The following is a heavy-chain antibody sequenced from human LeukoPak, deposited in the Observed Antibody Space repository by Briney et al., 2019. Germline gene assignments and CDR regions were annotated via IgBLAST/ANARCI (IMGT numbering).Heavy chain of an antibody. Sequence: SETLSLTCAVYGGSFSGYYWSWIRQPPGKGLEWIGEINHSGSTNYNPSLKSRVTISVDTSKNQFSLKLSSVTAADTAVYYCARGPRWFDPWGRGTLVTVSS. CDR3: ARGPRWFDP. CDR2: INHSGST. D-gene: IGHD6-6*01. V-gene: IGHV4-34*01. J-gene: IGHJ5*02. CDR1: GGSFSGYY.